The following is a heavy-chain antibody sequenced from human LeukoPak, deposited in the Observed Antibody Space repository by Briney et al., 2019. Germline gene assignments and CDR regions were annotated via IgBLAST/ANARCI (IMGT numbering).Heavy chain of an antibody. J-gene: IGHJ4*02. CDR2: ISGSATST. CDR1: GFTFSPYA. D-gene: IGHD2-15*01. CDR3: ARHPRGYCSGGSCYDGSFDY. Sequence: GGSLRLSCAASGFTFSPYAMSWVRQAPGKGLEWVSAISGSATSTYYADSVQGRFTISRDNSKNTLYLQMNSLRAEDTALYFCARHPRGYCSGGSCYDGSFDYWGQGTLVTVSS. V-gene: IGHV3-23*01.